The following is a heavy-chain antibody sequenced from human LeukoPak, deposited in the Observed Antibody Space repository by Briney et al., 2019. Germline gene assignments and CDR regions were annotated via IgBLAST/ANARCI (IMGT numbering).Heavy chain of an antibody. J-gene: IGHJ6*02. Sequence: PGGSLRLSCAASGFTFSSYSMNWVRQAPGEGLEWVSYISSASGSIYYADSVKGRFTISRDNVKNVLYLQMNSLRPEDTALYYCAKDLSSAITSALVLDVWGQGTTV. CDR1: GFTFSSYS. CDR3: AKDLSSAITSALVLDV. CDR2: ISSASGSI. D-gene: IGHD3-22*01. V-gene: IGHV3-48*04.